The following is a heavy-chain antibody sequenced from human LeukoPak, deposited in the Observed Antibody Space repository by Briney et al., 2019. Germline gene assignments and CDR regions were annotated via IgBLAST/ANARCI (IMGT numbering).Heavy chain of an antibody. Sequence: ASVKVSCKGSGYIFTAYYIHWVRQAPGQGLEWMGWINPDSGGTNYAQNFQGRVTMTRDTSITTAYMELSGLRSDDTAVYYCAGFFCSSDSCYFFYGMDVWGQGTTLTVSS. J-gene: IGHJ6*02. CDR2: INPDSGGT. CDR1: GYIFTAYY. D-gene: IGHD2-2*01. CDR3: AGFFCSSDSCYFFYGMDV. V-gene: IGHV1-2*02.